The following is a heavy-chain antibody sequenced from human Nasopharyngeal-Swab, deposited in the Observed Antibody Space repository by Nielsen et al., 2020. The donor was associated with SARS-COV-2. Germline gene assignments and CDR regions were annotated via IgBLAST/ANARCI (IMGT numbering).Heavy chain of an antibody. V-gene: IGHV2-5*02. D-gene: IGHD4-17*01. CDR3: AHGAHDYGDCGAYYYYYRMDV. Sequence: IRQPPGKALEWLAHIYWDDDKRYSPALKSRRTITEDTTKNQAVLTMTNMDPVDTATYYCAHGAHDYGDCGAYYYYYRMDVWGQGTTVTVSS. CDR2: IYWDDDK. J-gene: IGHJ6*02.